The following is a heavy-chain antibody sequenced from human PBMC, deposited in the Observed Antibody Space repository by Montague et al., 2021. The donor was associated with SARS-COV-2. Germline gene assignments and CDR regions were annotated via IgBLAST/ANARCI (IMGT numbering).Heavy chain of an antibody. Sequence: SETLSLTCTVSGGSISSYYWSWIRQPPGKGLEWIGYIHYSGSTNXXPSLKSRVTISVDTSKNQFSLKLSSVTAADTAVYYCARHPIGSFPRYGMDVWGQGTTVTVSS. CDR1: GGSISSYY. CDR2: IHYSGST. V-gene: IGHV4-59*08. D-gene: IGHD2-15*01. J-gene: IGHJ6*02. CDR3: ARHPIGSFPRYGMDV.